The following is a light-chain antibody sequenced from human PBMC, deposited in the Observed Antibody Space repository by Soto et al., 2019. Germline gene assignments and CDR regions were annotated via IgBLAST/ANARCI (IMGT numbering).Light chain of an antibody. CDR1: QSVSSSY. Sequence: EIVLTQSPGTLSLSPGERATLSCRASQSVSSSYLAWYQQKPGQAPGLLIYGASSRATGIPDRFSGSGSGNDFTLTISRLEPEDFSVYYCQQYGSSRTFGQRTKVEIK. CDR3: QQYGSSRT. J-gene: IGKJ1*01. V-gene: IGKV3-20*01. CDR2: GAS.